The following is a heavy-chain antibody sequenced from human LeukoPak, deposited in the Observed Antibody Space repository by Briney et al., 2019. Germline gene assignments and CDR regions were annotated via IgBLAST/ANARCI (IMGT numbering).Heavy chain of an antibody. V-gene: IGHV4-34*01. CDR3: AKVYSSSSRDAFDV. CDR2: INHSGST. CDR1: GASFSGYY. Sequence: PSETLSLTCAVYGASFSGYYWSWIRQPPGKGLEWIGEINHSGSTNYNVSLESRVTISVDTSKNQFTLKLNSVTAADTAVYYCAKVYSSSSRDAFDVWGQGTMVTVSS. D-gene: IGHD6-6*01. J-gene: IGHJ3*01.